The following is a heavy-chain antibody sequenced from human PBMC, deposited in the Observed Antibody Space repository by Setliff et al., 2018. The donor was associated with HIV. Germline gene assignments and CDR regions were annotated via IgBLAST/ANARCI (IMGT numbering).Heavy chain of an antibody. CDR1: GGSISSSTYY. J-gene: IGHJ5*02. CDR3: ARRGRDGVFIMFATGFDP. V-gene: IGHV4-39*01. Sequence: PSETLSLTCSVSGGSISSSTYYWGWIRQPPGEGLEWIGDIFYTGSTYYNPSLKSRVAISVDTSENQFSLKLNSVTAADTAVYYCARRGRDGVFIMFATGFDPWGQGALVTVS. CDR2: IFYTGST. D-gene: IGHD2-8*01.